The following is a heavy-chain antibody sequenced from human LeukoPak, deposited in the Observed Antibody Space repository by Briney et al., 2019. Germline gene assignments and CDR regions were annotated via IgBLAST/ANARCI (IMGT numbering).Heavy chain of an antibody. V-gene: IGHV4-59*08. Sequence: PSETLSLTCTVFGGSISSYYWSWIRQPPGKGLEWIGYIFYSGNTNYNPSLKSRVTTSVDTSKNQFSLKLSSVTAADTALYYCARAFSYPYFDYWGQGTLVTVSS. CDR1: GGSISSYY. J-gene: IGHJ4*02. CDR2: IFYSGNT. CDR3: ARAFSYPYFDY.